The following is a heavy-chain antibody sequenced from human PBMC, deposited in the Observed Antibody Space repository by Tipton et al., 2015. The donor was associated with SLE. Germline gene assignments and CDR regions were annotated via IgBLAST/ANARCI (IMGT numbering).Heavy chain of an antibody. CDR3: ARGSSNFDS. Sequence: TLSLTCTVSGGSISGGSDYWSWIRQPAGKGLEWIGRIHSAGTTTYNPSLKSRVSISVDTSKNQFSLRLTSVTAADTAVYYCARGSSNFDSWGQGTLVTVSS. J-gene: IGHJ4*02. V-gene: IGHV4-61*02. CDR1: GGSISGGSDY. D-gene: IGHD2-2*01. CDR2: IHSAGTT.